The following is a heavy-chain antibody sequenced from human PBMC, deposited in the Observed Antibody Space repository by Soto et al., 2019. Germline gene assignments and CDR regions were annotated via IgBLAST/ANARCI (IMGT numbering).Heavy chain of an antibody. Sequence: GGSLRLSCAASGFTFSSYDMHWVRQARGKGLEWVSVIGTAGDTYYPGSVKGRFTISRENAKNSLYLQMNSLRAGDTAVYYCARGGLRSLYYFDYWGQGTLVTVSS. V-gene: IGHV3-13*01. J-gene: IGHJ4*02. CDR3: ARGGLRSLYYFDY. CDR2: IGTAGDT. D-gene: IGHD4-17*01. CDR1: GFTFSSYD.